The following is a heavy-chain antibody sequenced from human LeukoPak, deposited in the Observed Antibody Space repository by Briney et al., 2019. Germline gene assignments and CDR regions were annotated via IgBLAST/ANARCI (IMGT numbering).Heavy chain of an antibody. CDR3: TREGIYSPDPSSYHRDAFDI. D-gene: IGHD3-10*01. CDR1: GGSFSRYV. Sequence: SVKVSCKASGGSFSRYVITWVRRAPGQGLEWMGRISPILNVVNFAQKFQGRVTITADKSTKTAHMEMSSLRSEDTAVYYCTREGIYSPDPSSYHRDAFDIWGQGTVVTVSS. J-gene: IGHJ3*02. CDR2: ISPILNVV. V-gene: IGHV1-69*04.